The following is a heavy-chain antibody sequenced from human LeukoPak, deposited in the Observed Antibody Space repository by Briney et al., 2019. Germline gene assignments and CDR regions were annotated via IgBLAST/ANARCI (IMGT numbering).Heavy chain of an antibody. CDR1: GYGFTSYY. V-gene: IGHV1-46*01. D-gene: IGHD1-26*01. J-gene: IGHJ3*02. Sequence: ASVKVSCKAFGYGFTSYYIHWVRQAPGQGLEWMGIINPSSGSTDYAQKFQGRVTMTRDTSTSTVYMELSSLRSEDTAVYYCARYGGNLRIYAFDIWGQGTMVTVSS. CDR2: INPSSGST. CDR3: ARYGGNLRIYAFDI.